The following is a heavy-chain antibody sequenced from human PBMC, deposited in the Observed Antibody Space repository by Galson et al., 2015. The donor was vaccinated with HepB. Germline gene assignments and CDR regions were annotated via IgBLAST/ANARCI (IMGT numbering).Heavy chain of an antibody. V-gene: IGHV4-30-2*01. D-gene: IGHD3-22*01. CDR3: ARGLDSRSHFDY. J-gene: IGHJ4*02. CDR2: IYQSGST. Sequence: TLSLTCAVSGDSIYSAGSSWSWIRQPPGKGLEWIAYIYQSGSTYYNPSLRGRGTISIDRSKNQFSLRLNSVTAADTAVYYCARGLDSRSHFDYWGQGILVTVSP. CDR1: GDSIYSAGSS.